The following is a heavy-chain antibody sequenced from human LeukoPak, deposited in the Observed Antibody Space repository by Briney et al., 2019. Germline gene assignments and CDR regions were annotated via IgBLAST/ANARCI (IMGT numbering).Heavy chain of an antibody. CDR2: INTDGSST. CDR3: AKGSSHYYGSGNWFDP. V-gene: IGHV3-74*01. J-gene: IGHJ5*02. CDR1: GFTFSSYW. Sequence: GGSLRLSCAASGFTFSSYWMHWVRQAPGKGLVWVSRINTDGSSTSYADSVKGRFTISRDNAKNTLYLQMNSLRAEDTAVYYCAKGSSHYYGSGNWFDPWGQGTLVTVSS. D-gene: IGHD3-10*01.